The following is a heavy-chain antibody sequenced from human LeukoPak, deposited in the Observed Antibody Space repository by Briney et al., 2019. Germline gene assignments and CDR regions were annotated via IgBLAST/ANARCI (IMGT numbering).Heavy chain of an antibody. V-gene: IGHV3-73*01. D-gene: IGHD4-23*01. CDR3: TRDGGNSGVYWFDP. CDR2: IRSKANSHAT. Sequence: GGSLRLSCAASGFTFSGSAMHWVRQASGKGLEWVGRIRSKANSHATAYTASVKGRFTISRDDSKNTAYLQMNSLKTEDTAVYYCTRDGGNSGVYWFDPWGQGTLVTVSS. J-gene: IGHJ5*02. CDR1: GFTFSGSA.